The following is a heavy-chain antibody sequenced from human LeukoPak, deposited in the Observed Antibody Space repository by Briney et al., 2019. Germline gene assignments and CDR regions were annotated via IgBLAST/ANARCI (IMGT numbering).Heavy chain of an antibody. Sequence: GGSLRLSCTASDSPFNPYTMHWVRQAPGKGLEWISYITGNSDTIYYADSVEGRFTISRDNAKKSLFLQMSSLRAEDTALYYCTRDSAVVAFDVWGQGTLVSVSS. CDR3: TRDSAVVAFDV. D-gene: IGHD6-6*01. V-gene: IGHV3-48*04. CDR2: ITGNSDTI. CDR1: DSPFNPYT. J-gene: IGHJ3*01.